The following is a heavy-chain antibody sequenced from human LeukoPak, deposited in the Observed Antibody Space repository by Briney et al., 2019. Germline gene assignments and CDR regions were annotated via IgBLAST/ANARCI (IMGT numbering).Heavy chain of an antibody. D-gene: IGHD6-19*01. J-gene: IGHJ4*02. V-gene: IGHV4-39*01. CDR2: VYYTGTT. CDR1: GGSISSRNYY. Sequence: SETLSLTCTVSGGSISSRNYYWGWIRQPPGKGLEWIGGVYYTGTTYSNPSLKSRVTISVDTSKNQFSLRLSSVTAADTAVYYCARHVSVAVTNFFDYWGQGTPVTVSS. CDR3: ARHVSVAVTNFFDY.